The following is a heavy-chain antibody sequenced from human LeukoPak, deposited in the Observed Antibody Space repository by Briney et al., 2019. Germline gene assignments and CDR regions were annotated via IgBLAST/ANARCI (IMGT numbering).Heavy chain of an antibody. D-gene: IGHD6-13*01. CDR2: IKQDGSEK. Sequence: PGGSLRLSCVASGFTFSSYWMTWVRQAPGKGLEWVANIKQDGSEKYYVDSVKGRFTISRDNAKNSLYLQMNSLRVGDTAVYYCAAGYTSRWGFDPWGQGTLVTVSS. CDR1: GFTFSSYW. V-gene: IGHV3-7*03. CDR3: AAGYTSRWGFDP. J-gene: IGHJ5*02.